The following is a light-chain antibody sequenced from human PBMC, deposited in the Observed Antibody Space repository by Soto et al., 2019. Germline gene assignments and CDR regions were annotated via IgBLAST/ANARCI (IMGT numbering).Light chain of an antibody. CDR3: QQRSNWPPWT. V-gene: IGKV3-11*01. J-gene: IGKJ1*01. CDR2: DAS. CDR1: QSVSSY. Sequence: EIVFTQSPATLSLSPGERATLSCRASQSVSSYLAWNKQKPGQAPRLLIYDASNRATGIPARFSGSGSGTDFALTISSLEPEDFAVYYCQQRSNWPPWTFGQGTK.